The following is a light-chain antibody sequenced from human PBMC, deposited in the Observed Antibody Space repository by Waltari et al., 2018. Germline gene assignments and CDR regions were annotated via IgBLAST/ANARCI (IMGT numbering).Light chain of an antibody. CDR2: RND. V-gene: IGLV1-44*01. CDR1: ASNLGGKV. CDR3: AAWDDSPNGHWV. J-gene: IGLJ3*02. Sequence: QSVLTQPPSASGTPGQRVTISCSGRASNLGGKVVNWYQQFPGKAPKLVIYRNDQRPSGVPDRFSGSKSGTSASLAISGLQSEDEADYYCAAWDDSPNGHWVFGGGTKVTVL.